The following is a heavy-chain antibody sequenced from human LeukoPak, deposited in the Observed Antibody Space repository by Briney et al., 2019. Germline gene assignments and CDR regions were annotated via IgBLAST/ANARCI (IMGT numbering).Heavy chain of an antibody. J-gene: IGHJ4*02. D-gene: IGHD1-26*01. CDR1: GGSFSGYY. CDR3: ARGVGATTDYFDY. V-gene: IGHV4-34*01. CDR2: INHSGST. Sequence: SENLSLTCAVYGGSFSGYYWRWIRQPPGKGLEWIGEINHSGSTSYNPSLKSRVTISVDTSKNQFSLKLSSVTAADTAVYYCARGVGATTDYFDYWGQGTLVTVSS.